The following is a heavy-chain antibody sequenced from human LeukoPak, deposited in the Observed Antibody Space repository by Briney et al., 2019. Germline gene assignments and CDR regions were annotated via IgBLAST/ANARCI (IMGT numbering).Heavy chain of an antibody. CDR2: ISGSGGST. D-gene: IGHD3-22*01. CDR1: GFTFSSYA. CDR3: AKRGLVFHRYYYDSSGYHDY. Sequence: PGGSLRLSCAASGFTFSSYAMSWVRQAPGKGLEWVSAISGSGGSTYYADSVKGRFTISRDNSKNTLYLQMNSLRAEDTAVYYCAKRGLVFHRYYYDSSGYHDYWGQGTLVTVSS. V-gene: IGHV3-23*01. J-gene: IGHJ4*02.